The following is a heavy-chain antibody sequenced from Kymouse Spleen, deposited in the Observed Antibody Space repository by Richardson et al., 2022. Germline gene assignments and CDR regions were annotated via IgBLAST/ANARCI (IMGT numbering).Heavy chain of an antibody. J-gene: IGHJ4*02. CDR1: GFTFSSYG. V-gene: IGHV3-30*18. Sequence: QVQLVESGGGVVQPGRSLRLSCAASGFTFSSYGMHWVRQAPGKGLEWVAVISYDGSNKYYADSVKGRFTISRDNSKNTLYLQMNSLRAEDTAVYYCAKGTGPFDYWGQGTLVTVSS. CDR3: AKGTGPFDY. D-gene: IGHD3-9*01,IGHD7-27*02. CDR2: ISYDGSNK.